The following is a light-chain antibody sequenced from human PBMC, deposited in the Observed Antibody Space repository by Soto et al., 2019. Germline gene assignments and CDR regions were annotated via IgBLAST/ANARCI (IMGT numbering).Light chain of an antibody. CDR2: KAS. CDR3: QQYNSYSRT. CDR1: QSISNW. J-gene: IGKJ1*01. V-gene: IGKV1-5*03. Sequence: DIQMTQSPSTLSASVGDRVTVTCRASQSISNWLAWYQRKPGKAPKLLIYKASSLESGVPSRFSGSGSGTEFTLTISSLQPDDFATYYCQQYNSYSRTFGQGTKVEIK.